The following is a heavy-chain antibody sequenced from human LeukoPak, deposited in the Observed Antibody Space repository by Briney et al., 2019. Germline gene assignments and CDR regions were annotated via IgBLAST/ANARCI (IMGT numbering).Heavy chain of an antibody. D-gene: IGHD1-26*01. CDR1: GYTFTSYY. Sequence: GASVKVSCKASGYTFTSYYMHWVRQAPGQGLEWMGGIIPIFGTANYAQKFQGRVTITSDKSTSTAYMELSSLRSEDTAVYYCAREAGIVGATGNWFDPWGQGTLVTVSS. CDR2: IIPIFGTA. J-gene: IGHJ5*02. V-gene: IGHV1-69*06. CDR3: AREAGIVGATGNWFDP.